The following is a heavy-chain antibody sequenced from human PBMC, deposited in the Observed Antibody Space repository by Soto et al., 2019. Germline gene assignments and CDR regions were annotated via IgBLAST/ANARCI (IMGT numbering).Heavy chain of an antibody. CDR2: INPSGIST. CDR1: GYTFMSSY. V-gene: IGHV1-46*01. Sequence: GASVKVSCKASGYTFMSSYMHWVRQAPGQGLEWMGIINPSGISTSYAQKFQGRVTMTWDTSTSTVYMELSSLRAEDTAVYYCARAVGPSIYRFDYWGQGTLVPVS. J-gene: IGHJ4*02. CDR3: ARAVGPSIYRFDY. D-gene: IGHD3-16*02.